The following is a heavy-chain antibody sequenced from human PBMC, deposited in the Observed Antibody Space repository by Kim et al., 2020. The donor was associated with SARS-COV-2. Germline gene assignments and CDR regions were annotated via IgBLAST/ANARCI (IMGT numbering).Heavy chain of an antibody. V-gene: IGHV4-59*01. CDR2: IYYSGST. Sequence: SETLSLICTVSGGSISSYYWSWIRQPPGKGLEWIGYIYYSGSTNYNPSLKSRVTISVDTSKNQFSLKLSSVTAADTAVYYCARTSGYSYGVYYYGMDVWG. CDR1: GGSISSYY. D-gene: IGHD5-18*01. CDR3: ARTSGYSYGVYYYGMDV. J-gene: IGHJ6*01.